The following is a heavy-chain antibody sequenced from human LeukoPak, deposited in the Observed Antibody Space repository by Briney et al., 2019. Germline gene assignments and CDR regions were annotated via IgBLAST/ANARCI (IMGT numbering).Heavy chain of an antibody. CDR3: ATDSKLVGYWFDP. V-gene: IGHV1-69*05. J-gene: IGHJ5*02. CDR2: IIPIFGTA. CDR1: GGTFSSYA. D-gene: IGHD2-15*01. Sequence: ASVKVSCKASGGTFSSYAISWVRQAPGQGLEWMGGIIPIFGTANYAQKFQGRVTMTRDTSISTAYMELSRLRSDDTAVYYCATDSKLVGYWFDPWGQGTLVTVSS.